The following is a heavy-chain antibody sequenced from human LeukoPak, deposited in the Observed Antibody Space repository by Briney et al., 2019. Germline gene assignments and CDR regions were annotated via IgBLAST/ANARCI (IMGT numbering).Heavy chain of an antibody. D-gene: IGHD3-22*01. CDR3: ASHTYYYDSSGYKLLDY. J-gene: IGHJ4*02. Sequence: PVGSLRLSCAASGFTFSSYWMHWVRQAPGKGLVWVSRINSDGSSTSYADSVKGRFTISRDNAKNTLYLQMNSLRAEDTAVYYCASHTYYYDSSGYKLLDYWGQGTLVTVSS. CDR2: INSDGSST. V-gene: IGHV3-74*01. CDR1: GFTFSSYW.